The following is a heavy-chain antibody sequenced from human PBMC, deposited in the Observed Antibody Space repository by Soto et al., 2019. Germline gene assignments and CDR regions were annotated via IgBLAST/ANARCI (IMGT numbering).Heavy chain of an antibody. J-gene: IGHJ6*02. CDR1: GYTFTSYY. D-gene: IGHD3-10*01. Sequence: QVQLVQSGAEVRKPGASVKVSCKASGYTFTSYYMHWVRQAPGQGLEWMGRINPSDGSTSYAQKFQGRVTMTRDPSTSTVYMELSSMRSEDTAVFYCARGDYGSGSYGYYGMDVWGQGTTVTVSS. V-gene: IGHV1-46*01. CDR3: ARGDYGSGSYGYYGMDV. CDR2: INPSDGST.